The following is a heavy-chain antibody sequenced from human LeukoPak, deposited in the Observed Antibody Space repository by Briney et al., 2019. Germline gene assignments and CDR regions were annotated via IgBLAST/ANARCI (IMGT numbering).Heavy chain of an antibody. J-gene: IGHJ5*02. Sequence: GGSLRLSCTTSGFTYGTHTMHWLRQPPGKELQWIGFIRSSGTTQYAASVKGRFTISRDDSKSIAYLQMNNLKTEDTAVYYCTRDRFYVWFDPWGQGTLVTVSS. CDR3: TRDRFYVWFDP. D-gene: IGHD3-16*01. CDR1: GFTYGTHT. CDR2: IRSSGTT. V-gene: IGHV3-49*03.